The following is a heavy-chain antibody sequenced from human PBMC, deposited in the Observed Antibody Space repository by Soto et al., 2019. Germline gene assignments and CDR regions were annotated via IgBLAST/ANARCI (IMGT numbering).Heavy chain of an antibody. CDR3: ARDDTSLGRYYRYGMGV. J-gene: IGHJ6*02. CDR2: IGAYHGNT. CDR1: GYTFIKYG. V-gene: IGHV1-18*04. Sequence: ASVKVSCKASGYTFIKYGISWVRQAPGQGLEWMGWIGAYHGNTNYPQRLWGKVTMTIDTSTSTAYMDPRSLRSDDTAIYYCARDDTSLGRYYRYGMGVWGQGTTVTVSS. D-gene: IGHD3-10*01.